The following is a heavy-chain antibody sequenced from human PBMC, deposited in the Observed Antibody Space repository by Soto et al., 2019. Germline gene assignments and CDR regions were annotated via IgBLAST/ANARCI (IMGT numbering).Heavy chain of an antibody. CDR3: ARVAYSSGYFDY. D-gene: IGHD6-19*01. CDR2: VSYHGSEK. CDR1: GFTFTSYA. V-gene: IGHV3-30-3*01. Sequence: QVQLVESGGGVVQPGGSLRLSCAASGFTFTSYALHWVRQAPGKGLEWVAVVSYHGSEKYYADSVKGRFTISRDGSKNTLCLRMSSMRPEDTAVYFCARVAYSSGYFDYWGQGTLVTVSS. J-gene: IGHJ4*02.